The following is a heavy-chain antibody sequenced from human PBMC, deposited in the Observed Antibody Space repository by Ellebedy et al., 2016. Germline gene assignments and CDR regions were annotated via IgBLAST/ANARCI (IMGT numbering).Heavy chain of an antibody. CDR1: GIIFSTYS. Sequence: GESLKISXAASGIIFSTYSMNWVRQAPGKGLEWVAVTLYDGSNKYYADSVKGRFTISRDNSKNTLYLQMNSLRAEDTAVYYCARGGGMAVAGHWYFDLWGRGTLVTVSS. CDR3: ARGGGMAVAGHWYFDL. J-gene: IGHJ2*01. V-gene: IGHV3-30*03. CDR2: TLYDGSNK. D-gene: IGHD6-19*01.